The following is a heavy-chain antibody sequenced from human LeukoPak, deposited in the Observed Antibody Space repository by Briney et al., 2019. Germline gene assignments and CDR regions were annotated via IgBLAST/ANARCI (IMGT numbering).Heavy chain of an antibody. CDR2: MNPNSGNT. V-gene: IGHV1-8*01. J-gene: IGHJ3*02. D-gene: IGHD6-13*01. Sequence: ASVKVSCKASGYTFTSYDINWVRQATGQGLEWMGWMNPNSGNTGYAQKFQGRVTMTRNTSISTAYMELSSLRSEDTAVYYCATSDTWAAAASDAFDIWGQGTMVTVSS. CDR3: ATSDTWAAAASDAFDI. CDR1: GYTFTSYD.